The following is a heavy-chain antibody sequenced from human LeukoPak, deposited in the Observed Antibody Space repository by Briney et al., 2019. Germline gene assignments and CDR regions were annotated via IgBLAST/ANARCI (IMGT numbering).Heavy chain of an antibody. V-gene: IGHV3-30*02. J-gene: IGHJ4*02. D-gene: IGHD6-13*01. CDR3: AKDHGSSDWYYFDY. CDR2: MHYDGSNN. Sequence: PGGSLRLSCAASGFTFSSYAMHWVRQAPGKGLEWVAFMHYDGSNNYYADSVKGRFTISRDNSKNTLYLKMNTLRADDTAVYYCAKDHGSSDWYYFDYWGQGTLVTVSS. CDR1: GFTFSSYA.